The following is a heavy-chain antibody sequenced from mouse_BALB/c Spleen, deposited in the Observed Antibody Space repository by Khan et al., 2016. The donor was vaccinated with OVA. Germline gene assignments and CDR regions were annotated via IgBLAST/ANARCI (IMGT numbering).Heavy chain of an antibody. V-gene: IGHV3-2*02. CDR2: ISYSGNT. CDR1: GYSITTDYA. CDR3: ARVYGGDFDY. D-gene: IGHD1-1*01. Sequence: VQLKQSGPGLVKPSQSLSLTCTVTGYSITTDYAWNWIRQFPGNKPEWMGFISYSGNTKYNPSLKSRISITRDTSKNQFFLQLKSVTTEDTARYYCARVYGGDFDYWGQGTTLTVSS. J-gene: IGHJ2*01.